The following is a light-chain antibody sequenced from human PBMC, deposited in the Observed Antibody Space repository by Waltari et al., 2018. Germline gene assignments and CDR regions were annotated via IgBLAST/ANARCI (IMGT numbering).Light chain of an antibody. CDR2: DAS. V-gene: IGKV3-11*01. Sequence: EIVLTQSPVTLSLSPGERATLSCRASQSVSSYLAWYQQKPGQAPRLLIYDASNRATGIPARFSGSGSGTDFTLTISSLEPEDFAVYYCQQRSNWSPLTFGGGTKVEIK. CDR3: QQRSNWSPLT. CDR1: QSVSSY. J-gene: IGKJ4*01.